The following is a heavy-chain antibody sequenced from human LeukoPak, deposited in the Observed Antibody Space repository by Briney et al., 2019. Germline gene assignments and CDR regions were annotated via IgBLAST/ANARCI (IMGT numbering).Heavy chain of an antibody. CDR3: AREANYYGSGSYFEGTFDH. D-gene: IGHD3-10*01. CDR1: GVSISTYY. Sequence: PSETLSLTCTVSGVSISTYYWSWIRQPPGKGPEWIGYIYSSGTTNYNPSLKSRVTISIDTSKNEFSLKLTSVTAADTAVYYCAREANYYGSGSYFEGTFDHWGQGSLVIVSS. V-gene: IGHV4-59*01. J-gene: IGHJ4*02. CDR2: IYSSGTT.